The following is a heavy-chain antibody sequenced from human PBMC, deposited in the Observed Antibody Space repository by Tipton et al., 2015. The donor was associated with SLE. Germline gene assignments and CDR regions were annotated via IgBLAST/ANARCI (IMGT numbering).Heavy chain of an antibody. CDR3: ANGGCSSGSCFES. D-gene: IGHD2-15*01. J-gene: IGHJ4*02. Sequence: SLRLSCAVSGFTFDDHGMNWVRQTPGKGLEWVSGINWNSASSDYTDSVKGRFTISRDNAKNSLYLQMNSLRAEDTALYYCANGGCSSGSCFESWGQGTLVTVSS. CDR1: GFTFDDHG. CDR2: INWNSASS. V-gene: IGHV3-20*04.